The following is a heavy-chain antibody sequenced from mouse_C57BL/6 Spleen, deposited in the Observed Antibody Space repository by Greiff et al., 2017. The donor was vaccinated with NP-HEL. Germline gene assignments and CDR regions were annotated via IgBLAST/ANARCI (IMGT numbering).Heavy chain of an antibody. J-gene: IGHJ1*03. V-gene: IGHV5-17*01. CDR2: ISSGSSTI. CDR1: GFTFSDYG. Sequence: EVKLVESGGGLVKPGGSLKLSCAASGFTFSDYGMHWVRQAPEKGLEWVAYISSGSSTIYFADTVKGRFTISRDNAKNTLFLQMSSLRSEDTAMYYCARRRSYWYFDVWGTGTTVTVSS. CDR3: ARRRSYWYFDV.